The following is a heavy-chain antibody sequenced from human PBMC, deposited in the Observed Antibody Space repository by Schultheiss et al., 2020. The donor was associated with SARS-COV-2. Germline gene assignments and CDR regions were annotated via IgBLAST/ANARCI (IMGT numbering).Heavy chain of an antibody. CDR2: IDPSDSYT. D-gene: IGHD3-9*01. J-gene: IGHJ4*02. V-gene: IGHV5-10-1*01. CDR3: ARRRVDILTSPQDGIDY. CDR1: GYSFTSYW. Sequence: GESLKISCKGSGYSFTSYWISWVRQMPGKGLEWMGRIDPSDSYTNYSPSFQGHVTISADKSISTAYLQWSSLKASDTAMYYCARRRVDILTSPQDGIDYWGQGTLVTVSS.